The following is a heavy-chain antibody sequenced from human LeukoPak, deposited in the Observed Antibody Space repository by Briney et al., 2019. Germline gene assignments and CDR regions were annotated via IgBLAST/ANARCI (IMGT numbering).Heavy chain of an antibody. V-gene: IGHV1-2*02. CDR1: GYTFTGYY. CDR3: ARDSRDYSNYWVTNWFDP. J-gene: IGHJ5*02. Sequence: GASVKVSCKASGYTFTGYYMHWVRQAPGQGLEWMGWINPNSGGTNYAQKFQGRVTMTRDTSISTAYMELSRLRSDDTAVYYCARDSRDYSNYWVTNWFDPWGQGTLVTVSS. D-gene: IGHD4-11*01. CDR2: INPNSGGT.